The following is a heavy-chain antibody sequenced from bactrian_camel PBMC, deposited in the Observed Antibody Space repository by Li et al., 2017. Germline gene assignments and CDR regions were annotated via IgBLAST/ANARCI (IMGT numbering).Heavy chain of an antibody. D-gene: IGHD2*01. CDR3: AADLEAEVDDCDDDYSH. CDR1: GHILGSRC. J-gene: IGHJ4*01. Sequence: QVQLVESGGGSVQAGGSLTLSCAASGHILGSRCMGWFRQAPGKEREGVATIAIDGSTIYAEAVKGRFTISQDNAENTLYLEMNSLKPEDTAKYYCAADLEAEVDDCDDDYSHWGPGTQVTVS. CDR2: IAIDGST. V-gene: IGHV3S53*01.